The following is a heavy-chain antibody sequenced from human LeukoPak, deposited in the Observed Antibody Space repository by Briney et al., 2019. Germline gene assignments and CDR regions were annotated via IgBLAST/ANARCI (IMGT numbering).Heavy chain of an antibody. CDR3: AKDQYGEAFDI. V-gene: IGHV3-23*01. J-gene: IGHJ3*02. D-gene: IGHD4-17*01. Sequence: GGSLTLSCAASGFTFRSYAMNWVRQAPGKGLEWVSAISGSGSATYYADFVKGRFTISRDNSKNTLYLQMNSLRAEDTAVYYCAKDQYGEAFDIWGPGTLVTVSS. CDR1: GFTFRSYA. CDR2: ISGSGSAT.